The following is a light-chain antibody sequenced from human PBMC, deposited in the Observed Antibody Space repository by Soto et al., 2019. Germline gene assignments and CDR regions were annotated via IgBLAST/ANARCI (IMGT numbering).Light chain of an antibody. V-gene: IGKV3-20*01. CDR3: QSYGSSAWT. J-gene: IGKJ1*01. Sequence: EIELTQSPGTLSLSPGERATLSCRASQSITSNYLAWYQQRFGQAPRLLIYGASSRATGIPDRFSGSGSGTDFTLTISRLEPEDFAVYYCQSYGSSAWTFGQGTKVEI. CDR2: GAS. CDR1: QSITSNY.